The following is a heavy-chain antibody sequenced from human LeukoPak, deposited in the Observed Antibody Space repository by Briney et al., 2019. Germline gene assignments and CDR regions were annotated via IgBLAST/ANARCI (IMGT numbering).Heavy chain of an antibody. D-gene: IGHD1-7*01. Sequence: CTXXGGSXSXXSYYWXXXRQXXGKXXEWIGSIYYSGSTYYNPSLKSRVTISVDTSKNQFSLKLSSVTAADTAAYYCARLLGTNDAFDIWGQGTMVTVSS. V-gene: IGHV4-39*01. CDR2: IYYSGST. J-gene: IGHJ3*02. CDR1: GGSXSXXSYY. CDR3: ARLLGTNDAFDI.